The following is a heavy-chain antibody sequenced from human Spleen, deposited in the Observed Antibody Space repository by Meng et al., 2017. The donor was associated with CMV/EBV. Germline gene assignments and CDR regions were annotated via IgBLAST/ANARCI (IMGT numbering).Heavy chain of an antibody. Sequence: GDYYWGWVRQPPGKGLEWIGYIDYTGSTYYHPSLKGRVVISIDTSRNQFSLKVTSVTAADTAMYYCVRSSRYYFDTTGYGTSADFDYWGQGTLVTVSS. V-gene: IGHV4-30-4*01. CDR3: VRSSRYYFDTTGYGTSADFDY. D-gene: IGHD3-22*01. J-gene: IGHJ4*02. CDR1: GDYY. CDR2: IDYTGST.